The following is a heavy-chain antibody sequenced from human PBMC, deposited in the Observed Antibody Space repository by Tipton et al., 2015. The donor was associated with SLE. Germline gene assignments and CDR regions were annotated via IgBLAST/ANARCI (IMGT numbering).Heavy chain of an antibody. CDR1: GGSISSGSYY. CDR2: IYTSGST. J-gene: IGHJ4*02. CDR3: AKDYNYDYPDYN. D-gene: IGHD4-17*01. V-gene: IGHV4-61*02. Sequence: TLSLTCTVSGGSISSGSYYWSWIRQPAGKGLEWIGRIYTSGSTNYNPSLKSRVTISVDTSKNQFSLKLNSVTAADTAVYYCAKDYNYDYPDYNWGQGTLVIVSS.